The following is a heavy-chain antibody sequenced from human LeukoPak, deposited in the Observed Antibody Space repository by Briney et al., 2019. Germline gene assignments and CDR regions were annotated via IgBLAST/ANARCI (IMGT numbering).Heavy chain of an antibody. CDR1: GFTFSSYS. CDR2: ISSSSSTI. CDR3: ARDLSGGTGGY. Sequence: PGGSLRLSCAASGFTFSSYSMNWVRQAPGKGLEWVSYISSSSSTIYYADSVKGRFTISRDNAKNSLYLQMNSLRAEDTAVYYCARDLSGGTGGYWGQGTLVTVSS. D-gene: IGHD6-25*01. J-gene: IGHJ4*02. V-gene: IGHV3-48*04.